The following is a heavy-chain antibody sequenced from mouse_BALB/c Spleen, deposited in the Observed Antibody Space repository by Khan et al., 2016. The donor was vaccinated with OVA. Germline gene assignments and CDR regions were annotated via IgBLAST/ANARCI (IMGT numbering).Heavy chain of an antibody. Sequence: QVQLKESGPGLVAPSQSLSITCTVSGFSLSRYIINWVRQPPGKGLEWLGMIWGGGGSDYNSTLKSRLSISKDNSKSQVFLKMNRLQTDDTAMYYRARDDCRYDGYYAMDYWGQGTWVTVSS. CDR2: IWGGGGS. J-gene: IGHJ4*01. CDR3: ARDDCRYDGYYAMDY. D-gene: IGHD2-12*01. CDR1: GFSLSRYI. V-gene: IGHV2-6-4*01.